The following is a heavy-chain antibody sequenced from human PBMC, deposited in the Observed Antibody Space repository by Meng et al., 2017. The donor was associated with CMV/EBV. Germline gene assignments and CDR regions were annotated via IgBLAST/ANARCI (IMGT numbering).Heavy chain of an antibody. D-gene: IGHD1-26*01. CDR2: ISGSGGST. CDR1: GFTFSSYA. J-gene: IGHJ6*02. Sequence: GESLKISCGASGFTFSSYAMSWVRQAPGKGLEWVSTISGSGGSTYYADSVKGRFTISRDNSKNTLYLQMNSLRAEDTAVYYCAKGVVGALEGYWGQGTTVTVSS. CDR3: AKGVVGALEGY. V-gene: IGHV3-23*01.